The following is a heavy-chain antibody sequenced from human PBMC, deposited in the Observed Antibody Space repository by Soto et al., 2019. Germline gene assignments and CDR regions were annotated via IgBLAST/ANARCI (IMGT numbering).Heavy chain of an antibody. J-gene: IGHJ5*02. V-gene: IGHV4-59*01. CDR2: IYYSGST. CDR1: GGSISSYY. D-gene: IGHD3-3*01. Sequence: XATLSLPCTVSGGSISSYYWSWIRQPPGKGLEWIGYIYYSGSTNYNPSLKSRVTISVDTSKNQFSLKLSSVTAADTAVYYCARANIRFDFWSGYEGVGDWFDPWGQGTLVTVSS. CDR3: ARANIRFDFWSGYEGVGDWFDP.